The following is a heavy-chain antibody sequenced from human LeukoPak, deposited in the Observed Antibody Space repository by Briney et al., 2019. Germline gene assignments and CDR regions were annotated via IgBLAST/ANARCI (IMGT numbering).Heavy chain of an antibody. CDR1: GGSISSYY. CDR3: ARRGYSSGWYYFDY. Sequence: PSETLSLTCTVSGGSISSYYWYWIRQPPGKGLEWIGYIYYSGSTNYNPSLKSRVTISVDTSKNQFSLKLSSVTAADTAVYYRARRGYSSGWYYFDYWGQGTLVTVSS. V-gene: IGHV4-59*08. CDR2: IYYSGST. D-gene: IGHD6-19*01. J-gene: IGHJ4*02.